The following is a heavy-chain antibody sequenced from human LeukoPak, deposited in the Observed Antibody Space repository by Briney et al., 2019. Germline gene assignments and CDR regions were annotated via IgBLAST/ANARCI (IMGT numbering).Heavy chain of an antibody. CDR3: ARDHLRLDDAFDI. J-gene: IGHJ3*02. CDR1: GFTVSSNY. D-gene: IGHD5/OR15-5a*01. Sequence: GGSLRLSCAASGFTVSSNYMSWVRQAPGKGLEWVSVIYSGGSTYYADSVKGRFTISRDNSKNTLYLQMNSLRAEDTAVYYCARDHLRLDDAFDIWGQGTMVTVSS. V-gene: IGHV3-66*02. CDR2: IYSGGST.